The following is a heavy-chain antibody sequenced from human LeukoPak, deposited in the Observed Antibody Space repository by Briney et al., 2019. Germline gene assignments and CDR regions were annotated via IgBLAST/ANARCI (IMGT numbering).Heavy chain of an antibody. D-gene: IGHD3-9*01. V-gene: IGHV3-23*01. CDR1: GFTFSSYA. Sequence: PGGSLRPSCAASGFTFSSYAMSWVRQAPGKGLEWVSAISGSGGSTYYADSVKGRFTISRDNSKNTLYLQMNSLRAEDTAVYYCAKDLDILTGYYDYWGQGTLVTVSS. CDR3: AKDLDILTGYYDY. J-gene: IGHJ4*02. CDR2: ISGSGGST.